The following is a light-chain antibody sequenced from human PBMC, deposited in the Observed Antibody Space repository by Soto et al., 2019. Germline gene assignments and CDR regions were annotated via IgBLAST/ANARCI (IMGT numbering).Light chain of an antibody. Sequence: EVVMTQSPATLSVSPGERATLSCWASQSVSTSLAWYQHRPGQAPRLLIHGASTRATGIPARFSGIGSGTYFTRTISSLRSEDFAVYYCQQYSNWPPFTFGQGTRLEIK. J-gene: IGKJ2*01. V-gene: IGKV3-15*01. CDR2: GAS. CDR3: QQYSNWPPFT. CDR1: QSVSTS.